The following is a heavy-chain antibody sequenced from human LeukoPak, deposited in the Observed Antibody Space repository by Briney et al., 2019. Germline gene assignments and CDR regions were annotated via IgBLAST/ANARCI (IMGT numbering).Heavy chain of an antibody. J-gene: IGHJ3*02. V-gene: IGHV4-59*01. CDR2: IYYSGST. CDR3: AREEVSVAAQRPAFDI. Sequence: SETLSLTCTVSGGSISSYYWSWIRQPPGKGLEWIGYIYYSGSTNYNPSLKSRVTISVDTSKNQFSLKLSSVTAADTAVYYCAREEVSVAAQRPAFDIWGQGAMVTVSS. D-gene: IGHD1-26*01. CDR1: GGSISSYY.